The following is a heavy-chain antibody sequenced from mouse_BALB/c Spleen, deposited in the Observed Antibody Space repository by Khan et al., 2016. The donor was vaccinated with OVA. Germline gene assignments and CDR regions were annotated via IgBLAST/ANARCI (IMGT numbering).Heavy chain of an antibody. D-gene: IGHD1-1*01. Sequence: VQLQQSGPELVKPGASVKISCKASGYSFTGYFMNWVMQSHGKSLEWIGRINPHIGETFYNPKFKGKATLTVDESSSTAHMELRSLASEDSAVYYCARIYGSDFDYWCQGTTLTVSS. V-gene: IGHV1-20*02. CDR3: ARIYGSDFDY. CDR2: INPHIGET. J-gene: IGHJ2*01. CDR1: GYSFTGYF.